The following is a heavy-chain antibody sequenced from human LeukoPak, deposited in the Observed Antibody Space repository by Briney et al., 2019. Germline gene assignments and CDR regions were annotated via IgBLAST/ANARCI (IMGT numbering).Heavy chain of an antibody. CDR2: IIPIFGTA. D-gene: IGHD3-10*01. J-gene: IGHJ6*03. Sequence: ASVKVSCKASGYTFTSYAISWVRQAPGQGLEWMGGIIPIFGTANYAQKFQGRVTITADKSTSTAYMELSSLRSEDTAVYYCARAGGMHYGSGSPYYYYYYMDVWGKGTTVTVSS. CDR1: GYTFTSYA. CDR3: ARAGGMHYGSGSPYYYYYYMDV. V-gene: IGHV1-69*06.